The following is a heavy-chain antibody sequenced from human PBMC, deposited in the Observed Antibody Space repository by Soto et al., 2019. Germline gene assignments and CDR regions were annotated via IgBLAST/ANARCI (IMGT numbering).Heavy chain of an antibody. D-gene: IGHD6-13*01. CDR1: GLSLSHARMG. CDR2: IFSNAEK. Sequence: FGPTLVNPTATLTLTCTVPGLSLSHARMGVSWIRQPPGKAMERLAHIFSNAEKSYSTSMKSRLTISKDTSKSQVVLTMPNMDPVDTAAYYYPRIRRYSSSGPYYYYYYGMDDWRQGTTVAVAS. V-gene: IGHV2-26*01. CDR3: PRIRRYSSSGPYYYYYYGMDD. J-gene: IGHJ6*02.